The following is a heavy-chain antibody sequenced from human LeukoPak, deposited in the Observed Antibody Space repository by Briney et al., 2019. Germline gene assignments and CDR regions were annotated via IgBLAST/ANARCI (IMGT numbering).Heavy chain of an antibody. Sequence: GGSLRLSCAASGFTVSSNYMSWVRQAPGKGLEWVSVLYSSGSTSYADSVKGRFTISRDTSENTLYLHMNSLRAEDTAVYYCARGSDIVGANRAPFDPWGQGTPVTVSS. J-gene: IGHJ5*02. V-gene: IGHV3-53*01. CDR3: ARGSDIVGANRAPFDP. CDR1: GFTVSSNY. CDR2: LYSSGST. D-gene: IGHD1-26*01.